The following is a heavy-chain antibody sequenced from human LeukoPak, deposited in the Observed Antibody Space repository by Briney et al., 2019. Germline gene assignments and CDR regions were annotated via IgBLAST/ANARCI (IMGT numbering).Heavy chain of an antibody. CDR2: IRQDGSVQ. CDR3: LVTPRSRGFDY. V-gene: IGHV3-7*01. D-gene: IGHD2/OR15-2a*01. CDR1: GFTFSSYW. J-gene: IGHJ4*02. Sequence: GGSLRLSCAASGFTFSSYWMSWVRQAPGKGLEGVANIRQDGSVQNYVDSVKGRFTISRDNPKNSVYLQMSSLRAEDTAVYYCLVTPRSRGFDYWGQGTLVTVSS.